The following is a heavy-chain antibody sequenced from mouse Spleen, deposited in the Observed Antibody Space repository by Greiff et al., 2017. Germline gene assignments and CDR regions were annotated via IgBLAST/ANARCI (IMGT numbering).Heavy chain of an antibody. V-gene: IGHV1-69*01. D-gene: IGHD3-3*01. Sequence: VQLQQSGAELVMPGASVKLSCKASGYTFTSYWMHWVKQRPGQGLEWIGEIDPSDSYTNYNQKFKGKSTLTVDKSSSTAYMQLSSLTYEDSAVYYCARGRDVGFDYWGQGTTLTVSS. CDR3: ARGRDVGFDY. CDR2: IDPSDSYT. CDR1: GYTFTSYW. J-gene: IGHJ2*01.